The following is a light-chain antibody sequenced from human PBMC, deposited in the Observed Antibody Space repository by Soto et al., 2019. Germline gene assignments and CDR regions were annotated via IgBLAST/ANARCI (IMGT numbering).Light chain of an antibody. J-gene: IGLJ1*01. Sequence: SALTQPASVSGSPGQSITLSCPGTSSDVGGYNYVSWYQQHPGKAPKLIICDRSKRPSGVSNRFSGSKSGNTASLTISGLQAEDEADYYCCSYAGSSTLGVLGTGPKGTVL. CDR3: CSYAGSSTLGV. CDR1: SSDVGGYNY. V-gene: IGLV2-23*01. CDR2: DRS.